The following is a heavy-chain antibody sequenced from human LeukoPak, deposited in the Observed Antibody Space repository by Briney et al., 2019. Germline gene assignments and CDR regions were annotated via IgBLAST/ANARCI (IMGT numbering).Heavy chain of an antibody. CDR3: ARVSVGYYYDSSGYIDAFDI. CDR1: GYTFTSYG. D-gene: IGHD3-22*01. Sequence: ASVKVSCKASGYTFTSYGISWVRLAPGQELEWRGGIIPIVGTANYAQKFQGRVTITADESTSTAYMELSSLRSEDTAVYYCARVSVGYYYDSSGYIDAFDIWGQGTMVTVSS. J-gene: IGHJ3*02. V-gene: IGHV1-69*13. CDR2: IIPIVGTA.